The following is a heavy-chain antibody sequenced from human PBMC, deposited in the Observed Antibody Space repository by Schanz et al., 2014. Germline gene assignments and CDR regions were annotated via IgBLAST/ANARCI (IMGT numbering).Heavy chain of an antibody. CDR1: GFTFSSYA. CDR2: LSGSGGST. Sequence: EVQLLESGGGLVQPGGSLRLSCAASGFTFSSYAMSWVRQAPGKGLEWVSALSGSGGSTYYADSVKGRFTISRDNSENTLYLQMNSLSADDTAVYYCARDRGHGDLPGDIWGQGTMVTVSS. J-gene: IGHJ3*02. D-gene: IGHD4-17*01. V-gene: IGHV3-23*01. CDR3: ARDRGHGDLPGDI.